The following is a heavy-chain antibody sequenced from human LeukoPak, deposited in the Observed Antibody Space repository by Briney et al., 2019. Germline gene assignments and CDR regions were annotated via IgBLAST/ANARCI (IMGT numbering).Heavy chain of an antibody. CDR1: GYTFTGYY. Sequence: ASVKVSCKASGYTFTGYYMHWVRQAPGQGLEWMGWINPHSGGTNYAQKFQGGVTMTRDTSITTAYMELSSLRSDDTAVYYCARGPYRRDGYNRGNYYMDVWGKGTTVTISS. D-gene: IGHD5-24*01. CDR3: ARGPYRRDGYNRGNYYMDV. V-gene: IGHV1-2*02. J-gene: IGHJ6*03. CDR2: INPHSGGT.